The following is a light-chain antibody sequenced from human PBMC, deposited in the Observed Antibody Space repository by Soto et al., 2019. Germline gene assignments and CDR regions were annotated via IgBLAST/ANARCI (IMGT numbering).Light chain of an antibody. CDR2: TNN. CDR3: AAWDDSLNGRV. CDR1: SSNIGSNT. V-gene: IGLV1-44*01. J-gene: IGLJ3*02. Sequence: QPVLTQPPSASGTPGQRLTISCSGSSSNIGSNTVNWYQQLPGTAPKLLIYTNNQRPSGVPDRFSASKSGTSASLAISGLQSEDEADYYCAAWDDSLNGRVFGGGTKLTVL.